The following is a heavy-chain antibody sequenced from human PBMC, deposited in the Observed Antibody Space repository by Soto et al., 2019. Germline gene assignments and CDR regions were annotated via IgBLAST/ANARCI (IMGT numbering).Heavy chain of an antibody. D-gene: IGHD3-10*01. Sequence: GGSLRLSCAASGFTFSSYGMHWVRQAPGKGLEWVAVISYDGSNKYYADSVKGRFTISRDNSKNTLYLQMNSLRAEDTAVYYCAKDFGVLWFGELLYSTDYWGQGTLVTVSS. CDR3: AKDFGVLWFGELLYSTDY. CDR2: ISYDGSNK. V-gene: IGHV3-30*18. J-gene: IGHJ4*02. CDR1: GFTFSSYG.